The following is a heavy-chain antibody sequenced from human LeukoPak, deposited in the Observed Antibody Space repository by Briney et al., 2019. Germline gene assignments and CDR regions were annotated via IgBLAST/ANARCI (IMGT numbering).Heavy chain of an antibody. CDR3: VAPGYCSSTSCYTFDY. J-gene: IGHJ4*02. Sequence: GGSLRLSCAASGLTFSSYAMHWVRQAPGKGLEWVAVISYDGSNKYYADSVKGRFTISRDNSKNTLYLQMNSLRAEDTAVYYCVAPGYCSSTSCYTFDYWGQGNLVTVSS. CDR1: GLTFSSYA. CDR2: ISYDGSNK. V-gene: IGHV3-30*04. D-gene: IGHD2-2*02.